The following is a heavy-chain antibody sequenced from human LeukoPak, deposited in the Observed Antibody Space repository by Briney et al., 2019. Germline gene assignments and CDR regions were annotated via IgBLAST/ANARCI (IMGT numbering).Heavy chain of an antibody. Sequence: GASVKVSCEASGYTFTNYAMHWVRQAPGQRLEWMGWINAGNGNTKYSQKFQGRVTITRDTSASTAYMEVSSLRSEDTAVYYCARLTYYYDSSGQNWFDPWGQGTLVTVSS. CDR1: GYTFTNYA. V-gene: IGHV1-3*01. D-gene: IGHD3-22*01. J-gene: IGHJ5*02. CDR3: ARLTYYYDSSGQNWFDP. CDR2: INAGNGNT.